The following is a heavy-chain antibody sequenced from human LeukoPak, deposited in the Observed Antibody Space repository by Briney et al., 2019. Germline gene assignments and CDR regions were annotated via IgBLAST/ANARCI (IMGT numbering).Heavy chain of an antibody. D-gene: IGHD6-13*01. CDR3: ASSRYSSSWSLFDY. CDR2: VSDGGRT. Sequence: PSETLSLTCSVSGGSITSYYWSWIRQPPGKGLEWIGHVSDGGRTNYSPSLKSRVTISVDTSKNQFSLKLSSVTAADTAVYYCASSRYSSSWSLFDYWGQGTLVTVSP. J-gene: IGHJ4*02. V-gene: IGHV4-59*01. CDR1: GGSITSYY.